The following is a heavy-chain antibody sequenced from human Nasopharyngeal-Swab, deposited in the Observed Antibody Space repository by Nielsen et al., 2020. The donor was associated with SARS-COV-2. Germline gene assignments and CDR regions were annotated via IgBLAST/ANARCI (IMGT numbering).Heavy chain of an antibody. D-gene: IGHD3-3*01. CDR3: ASGGYDFWSGYPSDY. CDR2: ISTTGSSK. CDR1: GFTFSDYC. Sequence: GESLKISCAASGFTFSDYCMSWIRQAPGKGLEWVSNISTTGSSKYYADSLKGRFTISRDNDKNSLYLQMNSLRADDTAVYYCASGGYDFWSGYPSDYWGLGTLVTVSS. J-gene: IGHJ4*02. V-gene: IGHV3-11*04.